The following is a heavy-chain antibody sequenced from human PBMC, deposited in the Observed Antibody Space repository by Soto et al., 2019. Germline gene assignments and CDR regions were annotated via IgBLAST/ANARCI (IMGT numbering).Heavy chain of an antibody. Sequence: SETLSLTCTVSGGSISSSSYYWGWIRQPPGKGLEWIGSIYYSGSTYYNASLKSRVTISVDTSKNQFSLKVNSVTAADTAVYYCARDRGTFCSGGISYSRGFDVWGQGTTVTVSS. V-gene: IGHV4-39*07. D-gene: IGHD2-15*01. CDR3: ARDRGTFCSGGISYSRGFDV. CDR2: IYYSGST. CDR1: GGSISSSSYY. J-gene: IGHJ3*01.